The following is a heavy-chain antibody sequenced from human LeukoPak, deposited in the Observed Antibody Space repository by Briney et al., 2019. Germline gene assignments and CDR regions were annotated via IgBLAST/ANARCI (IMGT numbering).Heavy chain of an antibody. CDR3: ARGPSYFQH. Sequence: SQTLSLTCAISGDSVSSNSATWNWIRQSPSRGLEWLGRTYYRSKVYKYYEGSVKSRITIKPDTSKNQFSLQLNSVTPEDTAVYYCARGPSYFQHWGQGTLVTVSS. J-gene: IGHJ1*01. V-gene: IGHV6-1*01. CDR2: TYYRSKVYK. CDR1: GDSVSSNSAT.